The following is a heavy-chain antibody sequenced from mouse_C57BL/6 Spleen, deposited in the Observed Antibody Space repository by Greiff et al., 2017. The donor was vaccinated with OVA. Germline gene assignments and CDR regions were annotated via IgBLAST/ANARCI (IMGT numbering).Heavy chain of an antibody. D-gene: IGHD1-1*01. J-gene: IGHJ2*01. CDR2: IDPSDSYT. V-gene: IGHV1-69*01. Sequence: QVHVKQPGAELVMPGASVKLSCKASGYTFTSYWMHWVKQRPGQGLEWIGEIDPSDSYTNYNQKFKGKSTLTVDKSSSTAYMQLSSLTSEDSAVYYCVYYNFDYWGQGTTLTVSS. CDR3: VYYNFDY. CDR1: GYTFTSYW.